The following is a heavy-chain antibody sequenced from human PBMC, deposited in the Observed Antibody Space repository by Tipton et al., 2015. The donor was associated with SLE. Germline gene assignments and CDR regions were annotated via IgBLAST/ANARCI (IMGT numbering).Heavy chain of an antibody. CDR3: ARQVYYGSGSSNWFDP. J-gene: IGHJ5*02. D-gene: IGHD3-10*01. Sequence: VQLVQSGAEVKKPGESLKISCKGSGYSFTSYWIGWVRQMPGKGLEWMGIIYPGDSDTRYSPSFQGQVTISADKSISTAYLQWSSLKASDTAMYYWARQVYYGSGSSNWFDPWGQGTLVTVSS. CDR1: GYSFTSYW. V-gene: IGHV5-51*01. CDR2: IYPGDSDT.